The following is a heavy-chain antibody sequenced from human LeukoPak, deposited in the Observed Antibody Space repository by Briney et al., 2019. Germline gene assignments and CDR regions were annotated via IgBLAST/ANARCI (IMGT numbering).Heavy chain of an antibody. CDR1: GFTFDDYG. D-gene: IGHD6-13*01. CDR2: INWNGGIT. J-gene: IGHJ4*02. V-gene: IGHV3-20*04. CDR3: ARGGRQQLVLLDY. Sequence: SGGSLRLSCAASGFTFDDYGMSWVRQAPGKGLEWVSGINWNGGITAYADSVKGRFTISRDNAKNSLYLQMNSLRAEDTAVYYCARGGRQQLVLLDYWGQGTLVTVSS.